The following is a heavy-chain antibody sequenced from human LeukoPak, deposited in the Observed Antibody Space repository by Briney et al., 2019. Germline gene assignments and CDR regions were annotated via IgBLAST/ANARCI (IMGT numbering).Heavy chain of an antibody. V-gene: IGHV1-69*05. CDR2: IIPIFGTA. CDR1: GGTFSSYA. J-gene: IGHJ6*03. D-gene: IGHD3-22*01. CDR3: ARVSSGYSRQYYYYYMNV. Sequence: SVKVSCKASGGTFSSYAISWVRQAPGQGLEWMGGIIPIFGTANYAQKFRGRVTITTDESTSTAYMELSSLRSEDTAVYYCARVSSGYSRQYYYYYMNVWGKGTTVTVSS.